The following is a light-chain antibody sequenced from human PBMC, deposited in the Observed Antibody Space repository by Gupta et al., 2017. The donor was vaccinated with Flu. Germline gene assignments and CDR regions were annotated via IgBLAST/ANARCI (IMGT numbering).Light chain of an antibody. V-gene: IGKV3-15*01. Sequence: EILMTQSPVTLSVFTGERATLSCRASQSVSSNLAWYQQKPGQAPRLLIYGASSRAAGIPARFSGSGSETEFTLTISSLQSEDFAVFYCQQYKNWPLTFGGGTKVEIK. CDR3: QQYKNWPLT. CDR1: QSVSSN. CDR2: GAS. J-gene: IGKJ4*01.